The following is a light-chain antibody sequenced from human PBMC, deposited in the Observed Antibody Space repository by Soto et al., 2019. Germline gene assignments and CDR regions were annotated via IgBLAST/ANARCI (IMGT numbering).Light chain of an antibody. V-gene: IGKV4-1*01. J-gene: IGKJ2*01. Sequence: DIVMTQSPDSLAVSLGERATINCKSSQSVLSSSNNRNYLAWFQLKPGQPPKLLIYWASTRESGVPDRFSGSGSGTDFTLTISSLQAEDVAVYYCQQYGHSPRYTFGQGTKLEIK. CDR2: WAS. CDR3: QQYGHSPRYT. CDR1: QSVLSSSNNRNY.